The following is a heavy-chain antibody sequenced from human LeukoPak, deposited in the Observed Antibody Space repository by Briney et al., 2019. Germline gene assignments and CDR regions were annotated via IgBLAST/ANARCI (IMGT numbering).Heavy chain of an antibody. CDR3: ARVPVAGTGVDY. J-gene: IGHJ4*02. CDR2: ISSSHSYI. D-gene: IGHD6-19*01. CDR1: GFTFSSYS. V-gene: IGHV3-21*01. Sequence: PGGSLRLSCAASGFTFSSYSMNWVRQAPGKGLEWVSSISSSHSYIYYADSVKGRFTISRDNAKSSLYLQMYSLRAEDTAVYYCARVPVAGTGVDYWGQGTLVTVSS.